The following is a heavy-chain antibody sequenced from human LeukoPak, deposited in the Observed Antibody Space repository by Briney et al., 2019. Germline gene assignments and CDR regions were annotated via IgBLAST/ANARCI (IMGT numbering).Heavy chain of an antibody. V-gene: IGHV3-7*05. CDR1: GFTFSDDG. Sequence: GGSLRLSCAASGFTFSDDGMSWVRQAPGKGLEWVANIKFDGSEIHYVDSVKGRFTISRDNAKNSVFLQLNSLRADDTAVYYCARDNRWSWDGWGQGTLVTVSS. D-gene: IGHD2-21*01. CDR2: IKFDGSEI. CDR3: ARDNRWSWDG. J-gene: IGHJ4*02.